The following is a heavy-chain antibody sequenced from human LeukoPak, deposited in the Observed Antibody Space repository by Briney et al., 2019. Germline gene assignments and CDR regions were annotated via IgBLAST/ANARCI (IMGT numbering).Heavy chain of an antibody. CDR2: INHGGRT. D-gene: IGHD3-3*01. Sequence: SETLSLTCAVYGGSFTGYYWSWIRQSPGKGLEWIGEINHGGRTNYNPSLKSRITMSVDTSKNQFSLKLSSVTAADTAVYYCARGPLYDFWGGYEYYYYYYGMDVWGQGTTVTVSS. J-gene: IGHJ6*02. CDR1: GGSFTGYY. V-gene: IGHV4-34*01. CDR3: ARGPLYDFWGGYEYYYYYYGMDV.